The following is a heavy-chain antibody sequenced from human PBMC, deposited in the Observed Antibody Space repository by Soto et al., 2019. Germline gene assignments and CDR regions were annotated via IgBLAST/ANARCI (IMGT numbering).Heavy chain of an antibody. J-gene: IGHJ4*02. D-gene: IGHD5-18*01. Sequence: QVQLQASGPGLVKPSHTLSLNCSISSGSISRGSFYCSCIRQHPGKGLEWIGYIFYSGYTSYNPALKCRVTMSVDTSKNQCSLTLNSVTAADTAVYYCTAHAEGTAYWGQGALVYVTS. CDR3: TAHAEGTAY. CDR2: IFYSGYT. CDR1: SGSISRGSFY. V-gene: IGHV4-31*06.